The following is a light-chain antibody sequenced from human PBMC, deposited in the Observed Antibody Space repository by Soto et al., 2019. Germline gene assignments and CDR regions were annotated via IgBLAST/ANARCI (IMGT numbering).Light chain of an antibody. CDR3: QQYGSSSLT. Sequence: EIVLTQSPGTLSLSPGERATLSCRASQSVSSSYLAWYQQKPGQAPRLLIYGASSRATGIPDRFSGSGSGTDFTLTISRLEPEALAVYYCQQYGSSSLTFGGGTKVEIK. CDR2: GAS. J-gene: IGKJ4*01. CDR1: QSVSSSY. V-gene: IGKV3-20*01.